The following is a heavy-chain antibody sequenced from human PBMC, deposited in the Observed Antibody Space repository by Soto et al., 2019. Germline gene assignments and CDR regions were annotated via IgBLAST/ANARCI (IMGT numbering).Heavy chain of an antibody. CDR2: MSTSSGGT. D-gene: IGHD3-10*02. Sequence: QVQLVQSGAEVKDPGASVKVSCRPSGYTFTANYIHWVRQAPGQGLEWMGWMSTSSGGTRFAEKFQGRVTLTRDTSLSTAYMELTTLTLDDTAVYYCARVFGTSWFDYWGQGTLVAVSS. CDR3: ARVFGTSWFDY. J-gene: IGHJ4*02. CDR1: GYTFTANY. V-gene: IGHV1-2*02.